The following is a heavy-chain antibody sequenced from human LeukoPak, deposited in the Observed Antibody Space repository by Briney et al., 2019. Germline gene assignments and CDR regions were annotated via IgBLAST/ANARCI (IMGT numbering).Heavy chain of an antibody. CDR2: INHSGST. D-gene: IGHD4-17*01. Sequence: PSETLSLTCAVYGGSFSGYYWSWIRQPPGKGLEWIGEINHSGSTNYNPSLKSRVTISVDTSKNQLSLKLSSVTAADTAVYYCARGFRTTVTRFDYWGQGTLVTVSS. CDR3: ARGFRTTVTRFDY. V-gene: IGHV4-34*01. J-gene: IGHJ4*02. CDR1: GGSFSGYY.